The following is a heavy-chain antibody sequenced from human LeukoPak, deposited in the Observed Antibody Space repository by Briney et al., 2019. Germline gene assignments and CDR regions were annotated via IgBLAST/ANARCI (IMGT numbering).Heavy chain of an antibody. Sequence: SETLSLTCAVYGGSFSGYYWSWIRQPPGKGLEWIGEISHSGSTNYNPSLKSRVTISVDTSKNQFSLKLSSVTAADTAVYYCARDTLTMVRGVIVWGQGTLVTVSS. CDR1: GGSFSGYY. J-gene: IGHJ4*02. V-gene: IGHV4-34*01. CDR3: ARDTLTMVRGVIV. CDR2: ISHSGST. D-gene: IGHD3-10*01.